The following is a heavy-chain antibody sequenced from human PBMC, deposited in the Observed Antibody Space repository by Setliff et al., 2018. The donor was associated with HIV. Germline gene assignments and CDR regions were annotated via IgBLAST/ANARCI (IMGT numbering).Heavy chain of an antibody. Sequence: SETLSLTCTVSGGSISSSSYYWDWIRQPSGKSLEWVGSIFYTGSTNYRPSLESRVIVSLDTSKNQLSLKLSSVTAADTALYYCTRRDVTTWMDSWGPGILVTVSS. V-gene: IGHV4-39*01. D-gene: IGHD4-17*01. CDR1: GGSISSSSYY. CDR2: IFYTGST. CDR3: TRRDVTTWMDS. J-gene: IGHJ4*02.